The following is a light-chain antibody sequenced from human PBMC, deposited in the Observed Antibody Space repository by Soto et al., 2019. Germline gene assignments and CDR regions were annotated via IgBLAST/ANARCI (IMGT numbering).Light chain of an antibody. V-gene: IGKV1-5*01. CDR1: QSISSW. CDR3: QQYNSYST. CDR2: DAS. J-gene: IGKJ1*01. Sequence: DIQMTQSPSTLSASVGDRVTITCRASQSISSWLAWYQQKPGKAPKLLIYDASSLESVVPSRFSGSGSGTEFTHTISSLQPDDFATYYFQQYNSYSTFGQGTKVEIK.